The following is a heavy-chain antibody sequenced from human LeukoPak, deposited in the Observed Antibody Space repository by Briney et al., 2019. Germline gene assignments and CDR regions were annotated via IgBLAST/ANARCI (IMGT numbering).Heavy chain of an antibody. Sequence: SETLSLTCTVSGGSISSYYWSWIRQPPGKGLEWIGYIYYTGYTKYNASLKSRLTISVDTPKNQFSLRLSSVTAADTAVYYCARGPSGDGYNPPILNFDYWGQGTLVTVSS. J-gene: IGHJ4*02. D-gene: IGHD5-24*01. CDR3: ARGPSGDGYNPPILNFDY. CDR2: IYYTGYT. V-gene: IGHV4-59*08. CDR1: GGSISSYY.